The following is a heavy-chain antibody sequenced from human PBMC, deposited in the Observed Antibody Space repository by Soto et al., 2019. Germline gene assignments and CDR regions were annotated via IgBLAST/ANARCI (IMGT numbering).Heavy chain of an antibody. D-gene: IGHD6-19*01. CDR1: GFNFKTYA. Sequence: EVQLLESGGGLVQPGGSRRLSCAASGFNFKTYAMSWVRQAPGRGLVWVSAISSSGSRTYYADSVKGRFTISRDNSKNALFLEMNSLRAEDTALYYCAKERREVVSGTGDSWGRGTLVTVSS. J-gene: IGHJ4*02. CDR2: ISSSGSRT. V-gene: IGHV3-23*01. CDR3: AKERREVVSGTGDS.